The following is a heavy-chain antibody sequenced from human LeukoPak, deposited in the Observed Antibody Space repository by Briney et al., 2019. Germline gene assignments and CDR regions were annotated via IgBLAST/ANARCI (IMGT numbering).Heavy chain of an antibody. CDR2: IYYSGST. D-gene: IGHD2-15*01. CDR1: GGSISTGGYY. CDR3: ARGRYCSGGSCFSEVDY. Sequence: SETLSLTCTVSGGSISTGGYYRSWIRQHPGKGLEWIGYIYYSGSTYYNPSLKSRVTISVDTSKNQFSLKLSSVTAADTAVYYCARGRYCSGGSCFSEVDYWGQGTLVTVSS. V-gene: IGHV4-31*03. J-gene: IGHJ4*02.